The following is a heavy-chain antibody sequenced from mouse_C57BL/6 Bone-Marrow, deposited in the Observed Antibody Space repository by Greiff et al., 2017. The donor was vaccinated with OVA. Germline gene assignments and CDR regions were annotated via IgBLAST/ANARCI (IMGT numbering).Heavy chain of an antibody. Sequence: VQLQQPGAELVKPGASVKLSCKASGYTFTSYWMHWVKQRPGRGLEWIGRIDPNSGGTKYNEKFKSKATLTVAKPSSTAYMQLSSRTSEDSAVYYCASRYSNYLYYFDYWGQGTTLTVSS. J-gene: IGHJ2*01. D-gene: IGHD2-5*01. CDR2: IDPNSGGT. CDR1: GYTFTSYW. V-gene: IGHV1-72*01. CDR3: ASRYSNYLYYFDY.